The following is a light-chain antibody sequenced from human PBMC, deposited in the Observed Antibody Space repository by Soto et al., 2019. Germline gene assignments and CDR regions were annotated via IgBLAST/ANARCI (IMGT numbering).Light chain of an antibody. V-gene: IGKV3-20*01. J-gene: IGKJ2*01. CDR3: QQYDSSPMYT. CDR2: GES. CDR1: QSVSSTY. Sequence: ETVLTQSPGTLSLSPGERATLSCRASQSVSSTYLAWYQQKPGQAPWLLIYGESTRATGVPDRFSASGSGTDFTLTITRLEPQDFAVYYCQQYDSSPMYTFGQGTKLEIK.